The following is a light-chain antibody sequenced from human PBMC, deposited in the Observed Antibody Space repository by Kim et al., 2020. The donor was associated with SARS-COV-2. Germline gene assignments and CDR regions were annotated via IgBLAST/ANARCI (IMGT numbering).Light chain of an antibody. CDR1: QSISSY. CDR2: AAS. J-gene: IGKJ4*01. CDR3: QQSYSTLT. Sequence: SASVGDRVTIKCRASQSISSYLNWYQQKPGKAPKLLSYAASSLQSGVPSRFSGSGSGTDFTLTISSLQPEDFATYYCQQSYSTLTFGGGTKVDIK. V-gene: IGKV1-39*01.